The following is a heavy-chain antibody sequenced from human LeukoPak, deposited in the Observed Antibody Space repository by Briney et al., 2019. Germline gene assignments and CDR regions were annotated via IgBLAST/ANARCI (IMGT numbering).Heavy chain of an antibody. CDR3: ASSQPERDSSSWYYFDY. CDR1: GFTFSSYW. J-gene: IGHJ4*02. D-gene: IGHD6-13*01. CDR2: IKQDGSEK. V-gene: IGHV3-7*03. Sequence: PGGSLRLSCAASGFTFSSYWMSWVRQAPGKGLEWVANIKQDGSEKYYVDSVKGRSTISRDNAKNSLYLQMNSLRAEDTAVYYCASSQPERDSSSWYYFDYWGQGTLVTVSS.